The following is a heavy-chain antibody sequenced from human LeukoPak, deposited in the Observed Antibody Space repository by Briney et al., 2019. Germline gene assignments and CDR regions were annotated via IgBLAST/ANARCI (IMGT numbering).Heavy chain of an antibody. CDR2: INQHGSEK. CDR3: ARENYYESYFDY. Sequence: GGSLRLSCAASGFTFSTYWMSWVRQAPGKGLEWVANINQHGSEKYYVDSVKGRFTISRDNTKNSLYLQMNSLRAEDTAVYYCARENYYESYFDYWGQGTLVTVSS. V-gene: IGHV3-7*01. D-gene: IGHD3-22*01. J-gene: IGHJ4*02. CDR1: GFTFSTYW.